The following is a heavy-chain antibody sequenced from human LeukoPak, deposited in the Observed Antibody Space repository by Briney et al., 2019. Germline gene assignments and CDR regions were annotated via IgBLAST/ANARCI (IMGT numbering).Heavy chain of an antibody. D-gene: IGHD1-26*01. J-gene: IGHJ4*02. V-gene: IGHV1-18*01. CDR1: GYTFTSYG. CDR3: ARAPNSRGSYLPDLDY. Sequence: ASVKVSCKASGYTFTSYGISWVRQAPGQGLEWMGWISAYNGNTNYAQKLQGRVTMTTDTSTSTAYMELRSLRSDDTAVYYCARAPNSRGSYLPDLDYWGQGTLVTVSS. CDR2: ISAYNGNT.